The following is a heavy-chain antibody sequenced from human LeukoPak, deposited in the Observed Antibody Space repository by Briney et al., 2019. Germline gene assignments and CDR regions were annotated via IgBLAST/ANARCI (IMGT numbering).Heavy chain of an antibody. Sequence: PGGSLRLSCTASGFTFSSYSMNWVRQAPGKGLEWVSAISSSSSYIYYADSVKGRFTISRDNAKNSLYLQMNSLRAEDTAVYYCAREGDEVTTGYFDYWGQGTLVTVSS. CDR2: ISSSSSYI. D-gene: IGHD2-21*01. CDR1: GFTFSSYS. CDR3: AREGDEVTTGYFDY. V-gene: IGHV3-21*01. J-gene: IGHJ4*02.